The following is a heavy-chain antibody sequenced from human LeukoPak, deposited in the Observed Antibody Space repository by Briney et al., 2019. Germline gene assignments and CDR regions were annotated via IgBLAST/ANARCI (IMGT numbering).Heavy chain of an antibody. J-gene: IGHJ4*02. CDR1: GGTFSSYA. V-gene: IGHV1-69*06. CDR2: IIPIFGTA. D-gene: IGHD4-11*01. CDR3: ARDRNGDSNLDY. Sequence: SVKVSCKASGGTFSSYAISWVRQAPGQGLEWMGGIIPIFGTANYAQKFQGRVTITADKSTSTAYMELSSLRSEDTAVYYCARDRNGDSNLDYWGQGTLVTVSS.